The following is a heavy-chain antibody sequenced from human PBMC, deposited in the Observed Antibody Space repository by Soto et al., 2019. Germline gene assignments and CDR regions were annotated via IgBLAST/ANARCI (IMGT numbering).Heavy chain of an antibody. CDR3: ARDKRDLRFLEWSSYFDY. CDR1: GFTFSSYG. Sequence: GGSLRLSCAASGFTFSSYGMHWVRQAPGKGLEWVALISYDGSNKYYADSVKGRFTISRDNSKNTLYLQMNSLRAEDTAVYYCARDKRDLRFLEWSSYFDYWGQRT. CDR2: ISYDGSNK. D-gene: IGHD3-3*01. V-gene: IGHV3-30*03. J-gene: IGHJ4*02.